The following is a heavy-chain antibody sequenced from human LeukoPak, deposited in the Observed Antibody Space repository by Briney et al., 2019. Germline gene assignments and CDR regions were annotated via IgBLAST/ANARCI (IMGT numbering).Heavy chain of an antibody. V-gene: IGHV3-9*03. CDR1: GFIFDDYA. CDR2: ISWNSDSI. CDR3: AKGGGGRLIYYYYMDV. Sequence: SLRLSCAASGFIFDDYAMHWVRQAPGKGLEWVSGISWNSDSIDYANSVKGRFTTSRDNAKNSLYLQMNSLRTEDMALYYCAKGGGGRLIYYYYMDVWGKGTTVTVSS. D-gene: IGHD3-16*01. J-gene: IGHJ6*03.